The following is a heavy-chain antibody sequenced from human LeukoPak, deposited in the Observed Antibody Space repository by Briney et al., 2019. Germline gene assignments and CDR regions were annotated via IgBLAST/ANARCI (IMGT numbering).Heavy chain of an antibody. CDR1: GFTFDDYT. CDR2: ISWDGGST. V-gene: IGHV3-43*01. D-gene: IGHD1-26*01. J-gene: IGHJ4*02. CDR3: AKENSGSYYRAFDY. Sequence: GGSLRLSCAASGFTFDDYTMHWFRQAPGEGLEWVSLISWDGGSTYYADSVKGRFTISRDNSKNSLYLQMNSLRTEDTALYYCAKENSGSYYRAFDYWGQGTLVTVSS.